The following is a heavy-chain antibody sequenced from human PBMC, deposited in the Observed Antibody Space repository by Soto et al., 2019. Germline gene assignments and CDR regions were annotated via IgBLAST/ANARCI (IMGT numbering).Heavy chain of an antibody. CDR2: ISGSGGST. CDR1: GFTFSSYA. Sequence: EVQLLESGGGLVQPGGSLRLSCAASGFTFSSYAMSWVRQAPGKGLEWVSAISGSGGSTYYADSVKGRFTISRDNSKNTLYLHMNSLRAEDTAVYYCAKQNGYGGNSELEYWGQGTLVTVSS. D-gene: IGHD2-21*02. J-gene: IGHJ4*02. V-gene: IGHV3-23*01. CDR3: AKQNGYGGNSELEY.